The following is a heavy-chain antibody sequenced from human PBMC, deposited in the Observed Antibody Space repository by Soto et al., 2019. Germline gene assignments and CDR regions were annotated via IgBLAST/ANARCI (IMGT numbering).Heavy chain of an antibody. CDR1: GFTFSSYA. D-gene: IGHD3-3*01. J-gene: IGHJ6*02. Sequence: GSLRLSCAASGFTFSSYAMHWVRQAPGKGLEWVAVISYDGSNKYYADSVKGRFTISRDNSKNTLYLQMNSLRAEDTAVYYCARGNSIYDFWSGYVSYYYYYGMDVWGQGTTVTVSS. CDR2: ISYDGSNK. CDR3: ARGNSIYDFWSGYVSYYYYYGMDV. V-gene: IGHV3-30-3*01.